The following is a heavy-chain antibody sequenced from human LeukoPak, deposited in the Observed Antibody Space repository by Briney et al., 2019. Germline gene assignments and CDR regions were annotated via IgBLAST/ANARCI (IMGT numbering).Heavy chain of an antibody. Sequence: GGPLRLSWAASGFTFSSYAMSWVRQAPGKGLEWVSAISGSGGSTYYADSVKGGFTISRDNSKNTLYLQMNSLRAEDTAVYYCAKDPRAPGIRLYYFDYWGQGTLVTVSS. J-gene: IGHJ4*02. CDR1: GFTFSSYA. V-gene: IGHV3-23*01. D-gene: IGHD5-12*01. CDR2: ISGSGGST. CDR3: AKDPRAPGIRLYYFDY.